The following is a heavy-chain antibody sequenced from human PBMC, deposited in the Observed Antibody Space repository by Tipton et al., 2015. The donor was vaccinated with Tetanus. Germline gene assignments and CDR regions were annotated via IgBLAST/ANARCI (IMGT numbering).Heavy chain of an antibody. Sequence: SLRLSCAASGFTFSSYGMHWVRQAPGKGLEWVAVISYDGSNKYYADSVKGRFTISRDNAKNSLYLQMNSLRVEDTALYYCAKDNGGYSSNWRYGMDVWGQGTTVTVSS. CDR1: GFTFSSYG. CDR2: ISYDGSNK. J-gene: IGHJ6*02. CDR3: AKDNGGYSSNWRYGMDV. D-gene: IGHD6-13*01. V-gene: IGHV3-30*18.